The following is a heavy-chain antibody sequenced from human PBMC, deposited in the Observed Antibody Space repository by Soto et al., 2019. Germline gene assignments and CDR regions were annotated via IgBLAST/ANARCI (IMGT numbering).Heavy chain of an antibody. J-gene: IGHJ4*02. Sequence: SETLSLTCTVSGGSISSYYWSWIRQPPGKGLEWIGYIYYSGSTNYNPSLKSRVTISVDTSKNQFSLKLSSVTAADTAVYYCARHIAVAGTCFDYWGQGTLVTVSS. CDR1: GGSISSYY. CDR3: ARHIAVAGTCFDY. D-gene: IGHD6-19*01. V-gene: IGHV4-59*01. CDR2: IYYSGST.